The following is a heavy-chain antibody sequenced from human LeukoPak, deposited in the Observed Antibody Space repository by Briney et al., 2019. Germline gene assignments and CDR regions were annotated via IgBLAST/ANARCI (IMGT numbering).Heavy chain of an antibody. CDR3: ARNPIVGAASFDY. V-gene: IGHV1-69*04. D-gene: IGHD1-26*01. J-gene: IGHJ4*02. CDR2: IIPILGIA. Sequence: ASVKVSCKASGGTFSSYAISWVRQAPGQGLEWMGRIIPILGIANYTQKFQGRVTITADKSTSTAYMELSSLRSEDTAVYYCARNPIVGAASFDYRGQGTLVTVSS. CDR1: GGTFSSYA.